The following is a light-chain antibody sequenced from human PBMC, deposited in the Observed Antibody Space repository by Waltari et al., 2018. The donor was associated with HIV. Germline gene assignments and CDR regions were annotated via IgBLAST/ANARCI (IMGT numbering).Light chain of an antibody. J-gene: IGLJ3*02. CDR3: SSYSTNTNNSPWV. CDR1: TSDVGTYNY. CDR2: DVS. Sequence: QSALAQPASVSGSPGQSITISCTGTTSDVGTYNYASWYQQHPGKGPKLVIFDVSHRPSGISDRFSGSRSGNTASLTISGLRAEDEADYFCSSYSTNTNNSPWVFGGGTKVTVL. V-gene: IGLV2-14*03.